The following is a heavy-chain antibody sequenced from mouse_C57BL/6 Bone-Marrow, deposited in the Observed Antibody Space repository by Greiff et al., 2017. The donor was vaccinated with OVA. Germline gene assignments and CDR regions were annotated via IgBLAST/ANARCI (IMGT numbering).Heavy chain of an antibody. V-gene: IGHV1-15*01. Sequence: VQLQQSGAELVRPGASVTLSCKASGYTFTDYEMHWVKQTPVHGLEWIGAIDPETGGTAYNQKFKGKAILTADKSSSTAYMELRSLTSEDSAVYYHTNNVDSYWYLMSGAQGPRSPSPQ. CDR3: TNNVDSYWYLMS. CDR1: GYTFTDYE. J-gene: IGHJ1*03. CDR2: IDPETGGT. D-gene: IGHD3-3*01.